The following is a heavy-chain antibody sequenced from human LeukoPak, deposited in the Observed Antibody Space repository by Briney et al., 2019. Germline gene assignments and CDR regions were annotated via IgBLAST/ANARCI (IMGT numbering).Heavy chain of an antibody. CDR2: IYYSGST. CDR3: ARSVAGTLLDY. D-gene: IGHD6-19*01. Sequence: SETLSLTCTVSGGSISSYYWSWIRQPPGKGLEWIGYIYYSGSTNYNPSLKSRVTISVDTSKSQFSLKLSSVTAADTAVYYCARSVAGTLLDYWGQGTLVTVSS. J-gene: IGHJ4*02. CDR1: GGSISSYY. V-gene: IGHV4-59*01.